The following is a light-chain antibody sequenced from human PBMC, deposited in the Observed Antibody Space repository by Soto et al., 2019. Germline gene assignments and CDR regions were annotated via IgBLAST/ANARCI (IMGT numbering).Light chain of an antibody. V-gene: IGLV4-69*01. Sequence: QLVLTQSPSDSASLGASVKLTCTLSSGHSSYAIAWHQQQPEKGPRYLMKLSSDGSHSKGDGIPDRFSGSSSGAERYLTISSLQSEDEADYYCQTWDTGARVVFGGGTKLTVL. J-gene: IGLJ2*01. CDR3: QTWDTGARVV. CDR2: LSSDGSH. CDR1: SGHSSYA.